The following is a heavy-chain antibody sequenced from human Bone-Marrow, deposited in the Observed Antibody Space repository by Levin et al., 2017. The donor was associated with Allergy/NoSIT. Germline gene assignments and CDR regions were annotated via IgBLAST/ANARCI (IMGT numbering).Heavy chain of an antibody. CDR1: GFTFSNAW. Sequence: AGGSLRLSCAASGFTFSNAWMSWVRQAPGKGLEWVGRIKSKTDGGTTDYAAPVKGRFTISRDDSKNTLYLQMNSLKTEDTAVYYCTTIMITFGDLQYWGQGTLVTVSS. V-gene: IGHV3-15*01. CDR3: TTIMITFGDLQY. CDR2: IKSKTDGGTT. J-gene: IGHJ4*02. D-gene: IGHD3-16*01.